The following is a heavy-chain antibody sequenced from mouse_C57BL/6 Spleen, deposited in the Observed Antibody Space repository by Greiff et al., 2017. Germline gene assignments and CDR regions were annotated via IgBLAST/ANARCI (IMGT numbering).Heavy chain of an antibody. J-gene: IGHJ4*01. Sequence: EVQGVESGEGLVKPGGSLKLSCAASGFTFSSYAMSWVRQTPEKRLEWVAYISSGGDYIYYADTVKGRFTISRDNARNTLYLQMSSLKSEDTAMYYCTRDTPPSITTVVAKAMDYWGQGTSVTVSS. CDR2: ISSGGDYI. CDR3: TRDTPPSITTVVAKAMDY. CDR1: GFTFSSYA. V-gene: IGHV5-9-1*02. D-gene: IGHD1-1*01.